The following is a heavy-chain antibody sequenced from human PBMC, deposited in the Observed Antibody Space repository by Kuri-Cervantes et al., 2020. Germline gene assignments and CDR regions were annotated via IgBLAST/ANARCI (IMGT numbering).Heavy chain of an antibody. Sequence: SGPTLVKPTQTLTLTCTFSGFSLSNARMGVSWIRQPPGKALEWLAHIFSNDEKSYSTSLKSRLTISKDTSKSQVVLTMTNMDPVDTATYYCARSSTGNWFDPWGQGTLVTVSS. CDR3: ARSSTGNWFDP. CDR2: IFSNDEK. D-gene: IGHD4-17*01. V-gene: IGHV2-26*01. J-gene: IGHJ5*02. CDR1: GFSLSNARMG.